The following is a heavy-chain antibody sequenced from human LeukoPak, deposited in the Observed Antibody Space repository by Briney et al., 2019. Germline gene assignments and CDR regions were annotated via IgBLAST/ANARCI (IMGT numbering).Heavy chain of an antibody. V-gene: IGHV3-48*03. D-gene: IGHD4-17*01. CDR2: ISSSGSTI. J-gene: IGHJ4*02. CDR1: GFPFSSYE. CDR3: AREPNDYGDAFDY. Sequence: GGSLRLSCAASGFPFSSYEMNWVRQAPGKGLEWVSYISSSGSTIYYAASVKGRFTISRDNAKNSLYLQMNSLRAEDTALYYCAREPNDYGDAFDYWGQGTLVTVSS.